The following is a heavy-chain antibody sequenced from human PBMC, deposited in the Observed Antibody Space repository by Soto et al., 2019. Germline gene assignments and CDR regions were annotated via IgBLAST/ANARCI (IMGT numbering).Heavy chain of an antibody. CDR3: ARDRVLSDAFDI. V-gene: IGHV3-74*01. Sequence: EVQLVESGGGLVQPGGSLRLSCAASGFTFSSYWMHWFRQAPGKGLVWVSRINSDGSSTSYADSVKGRFTISRDNAKNTLYLQMNSRRAEDTAVYYCARDRVLSDAFDIWGQGTMVTVSS. CDR1: GFTFSSYW. CDR2: INSDGSST. J-gene: IGHJ3*02.